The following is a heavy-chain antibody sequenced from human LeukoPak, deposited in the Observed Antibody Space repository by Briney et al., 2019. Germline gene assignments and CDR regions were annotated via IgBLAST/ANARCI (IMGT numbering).Heavy chain of an antibody. CDR1: GYTFTGYY. CDR3: AREGQEYSSPPGDY. V-gene: IGHV1-2*02. CDR2: INPNSGGT. D-gene: IGHD6-6*01. Sequence: ASVKVSCKASGYTFTGYYTHWVRQAPGQGLEWMGWINPNSGGTNYAQKFQGRVTMTRNTSISTAYMELSRLRSDDTAVYYCAREGQEYSSPPGDYWGQGTLVTVPS. J-gene: IGHJ4*02.